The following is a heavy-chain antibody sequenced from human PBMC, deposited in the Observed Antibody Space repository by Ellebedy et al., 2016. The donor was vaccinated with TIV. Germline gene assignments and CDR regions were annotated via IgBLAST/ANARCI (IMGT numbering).Heavy chain of an antibody. CDR1: GFTFSSYA. J-gene: IGHJ4*02. CDR2: ISYDGSSK. CDR3: ARDLDKSSGWYGGAAY. V-gene: IGHV3-30-3*01. Sequence: GESLKISCVASGFTFSSYAMCWVRQAPGKGLEWVAVISYDGSSKYYADSVKGRFTISRDNSMTTLYLEMNSLRAEDTAVYYCARDLDKSSGWYGGAAYWGQGTLVTVSS. D-gene: IGHD6-19*01.